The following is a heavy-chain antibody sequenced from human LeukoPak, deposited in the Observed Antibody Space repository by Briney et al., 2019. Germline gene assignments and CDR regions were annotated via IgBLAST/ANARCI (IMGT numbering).Heavy chain of an antibody. CDR2: INPSGGST. Sequence: ASVKVSCKASGYTFTSYYMHWVRQAPGQGLEWMGIINPSGGSTSYAQKFQGRVTMTRDTSTSTVYMELSSLRSEDTAVYYRASSVQWLDPYHYYGLDVWGQGTTVTVSS. CDR3: ASSVQWLDPYHYYGLDV. V-gene: IGHV1-46*01. CDR1: GYTFTSYY. D-gene: IGHD6-19*01. J-gene: IGHJ6*02.